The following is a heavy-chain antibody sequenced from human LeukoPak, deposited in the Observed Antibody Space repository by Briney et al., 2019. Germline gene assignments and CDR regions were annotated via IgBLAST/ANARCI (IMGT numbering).Heavy chain of an antibody. V-gene: IGHV3-30*18. J-gene: IGHJ4*02. D-gene: IGHD3-3*01. CDR2: ISYDGSNK. Sequence: GGSLRLSCAASGFTFSIYGMHWVRQAPGKGLEWVAVISYDGSNKYYADSVKGRFTISRDNSKNTLYLQMNSLRAEDTAVYYCAKDHDFWSGYDVDYWGQGTLVTVSS. CDR1: GFTFSIYG. CDR3: AKDHDFWSGYDVDY.